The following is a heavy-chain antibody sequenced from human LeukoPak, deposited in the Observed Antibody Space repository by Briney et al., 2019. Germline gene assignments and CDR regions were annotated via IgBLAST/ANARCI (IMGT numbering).Heavy chain of an antibody. D-gene: IGHD3-3*01. V-gene: IGHV4-38-2*02. CDR1: GYSISSGYY. CDR3: ARDKHYDFWSGYHPYDAFDI. Sequence: NPSETLSLTCAVSGYSISSGYYWGWIRQPPGKGLEWIGSIYHSGSTYYNPSPKSRVTISVDTSKNQFSLKLSSVTAADTAVYYCARDKHYDFWSGYHPYDAFDIWGQGTMVTVSS. J-gene: IGHJ3*02. CDR2: IYHSGST.